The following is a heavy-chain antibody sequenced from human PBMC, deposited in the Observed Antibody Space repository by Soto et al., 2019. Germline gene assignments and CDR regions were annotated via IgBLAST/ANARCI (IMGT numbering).Heavy chain of an antibody. CDR1: GDSVSSNGAA. CDR3: ARAERYSYAYSFDY. J-gene: IGHJ4*02. V-gene: IGHV6-1*01. D-gene: IGHD5-18*01. Sequence: SQTLSLTCVISGDSVSSNGAAWNWIRQSPSRGLEWLGRTYYRSKWYNDYAVSVKSRITINPDTSKNQFSLQLNSVTPEDTAVYYCARAERYSYAYSFDYWGQGTLVTVSS. CDR2: TYYRSKWYN.